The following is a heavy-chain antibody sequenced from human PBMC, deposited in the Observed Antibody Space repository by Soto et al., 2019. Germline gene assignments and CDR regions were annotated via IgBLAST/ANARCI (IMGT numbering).Heavy chain of an antibody. Sequence: PSETLSLTCPVSGGSISSSSYYWGCIRQPPGKGLEWIGSIYYGGTTYYNPSLKSRVTISADTSKNQFSLKLRSVTAADTAVYYCELGRGYNWNDYYFDYWGQGTLVTVSS. CDR3: ELGRGYNWNDYYFDY. D-gene: IGHD1-20*01. J-gene: IGHJ4*02. V-gene: IGHV4-39*01. CDR2: IYYGGTT. CDR1: GGSISSSSYY.